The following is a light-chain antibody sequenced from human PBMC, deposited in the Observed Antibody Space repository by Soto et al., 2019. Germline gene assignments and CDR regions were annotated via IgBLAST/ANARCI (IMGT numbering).Light chain of an antibody. CDR2: GAS. CDR1: QSVNSIY. J-gene: IGKJ1*01. V-gene: IGKV3-20*01. CDR3: QKYSSSPGT. Sequence: EIVLTQSTGTLSLSPGERATLSCRASQSVNSIYLAWYQQKPGQAPRLLIYGASSRATGIPDRFSGSGSGTDFTLTISRLEPEDFAVYYCQKYSSSPGTFGQGTKVEIK.